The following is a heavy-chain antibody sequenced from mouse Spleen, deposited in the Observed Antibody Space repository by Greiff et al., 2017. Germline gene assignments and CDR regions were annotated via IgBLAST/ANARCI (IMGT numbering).Heavy chain of an antibody. V-gene: IGHV1-87*01. CDR1: GYTFTSYW. CDR2: IYPGDGDT. Sequence: QVQLQQSGAELARPGASVKLSCKASGYTFTSYWMQWVKQRPGQGLEWIGAIYPGDGDTRYTQKFKGKATLTADKSSSTAYMQLSSLASEDSAVYYCARSVANWDGDYWGQGTTLTVSS. CDR3: ARSVANWDGDY. D-gene: IGHD4-1*01. J-gene: IGHJ2*01.